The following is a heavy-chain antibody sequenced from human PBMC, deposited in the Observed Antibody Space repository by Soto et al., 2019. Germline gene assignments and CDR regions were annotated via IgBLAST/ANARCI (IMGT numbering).Heavy chain of an antibody. V-gene: IGHV1-3*05. Sequence: QVQLVQSVAEEKKPGASVKVSCKASGYTFTGYAMHWVRQAPGQRLEWMGWINAGNGNTKYSQKFQGRVTITRDTSAGAAYMELSSLSSEDTAVYYCARAVAVPADFDYWGQGTLVTVSS. D-gene: IGHD6-19*01. J-gene: IGHJ4*02. CDR1: GYTFTGYA. CDR3: ARAVAVPADFDY. CDR2: INAGNGNT.